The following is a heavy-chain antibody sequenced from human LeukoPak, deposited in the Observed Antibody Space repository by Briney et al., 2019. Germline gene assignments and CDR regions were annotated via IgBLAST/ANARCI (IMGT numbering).Heavy chain of an antibody. CDR3: ARDLIGYCSGGTCSDWFDP. D-gene: IGHD2-15*01. V-gene: IGHV4-34*01. J-gene: IGHJ5*02. CDR1: GGSFSGYY. Sequence: SETLSLTCAVYGGSFSGYYWSWIRQPPGKGLEWIGETNHSGSTNYNPSLKSRVTISVDTSKNQFSLKLSSVTAADTAVYYCARDLIGYCSGGTCSDWFDPWGQGTLVTVSS. CDR2: TNHSGST.